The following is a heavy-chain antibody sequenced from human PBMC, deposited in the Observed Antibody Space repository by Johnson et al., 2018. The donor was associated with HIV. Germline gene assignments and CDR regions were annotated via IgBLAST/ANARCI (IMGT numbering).Heavy chain of an antibody. CDR1: GFTFSSYA. D-gene: IGHD5-12*01. V-gene: IGHV3-30*14. J-gene: IGHJ3*02. CDR3: AREVYRDAFDI. CDR2: ISYDGRNK. Sequence: QVQLVESGGGVVRPGGSLRLSCAASGFTFSSYAMHWVRQAPGKGLEWVAVISYDGRNKYYADSVKGRFTISRDNSKNTLYLQMGSLRAEDMAVYYCAREVYRDAFDIWGQGTMVTVSS.